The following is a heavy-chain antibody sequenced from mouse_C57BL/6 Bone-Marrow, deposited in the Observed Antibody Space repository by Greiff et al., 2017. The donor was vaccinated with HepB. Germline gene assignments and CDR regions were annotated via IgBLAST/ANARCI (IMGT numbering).Heavy chain of an antibody. CDR3: TINWDYFDG. J-gene: IGHJ2*01. Sequence: VQLQQSGAELVRPGASVKLSCTASGFNIKDDYMHWVKQRPEQGLEWIGWIDPENGDTEYASKFQGKATITADTSSNTAYLQLSSLTSEDTAVYYCTINWDYFDGWGKGTTLTVSS. CDR2: IDPENGDT. V-gene: IGHV14-4*01. D-gene: IGHD4-1*02. CDR1: GFNIKDDY.